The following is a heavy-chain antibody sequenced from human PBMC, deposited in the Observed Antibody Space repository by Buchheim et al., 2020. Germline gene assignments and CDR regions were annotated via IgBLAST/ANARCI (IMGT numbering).Heavy chain of an antibody. CDR2: ISSSSSTI. V-gene: IGHV3-48*01. J-gene: IGHJ4*02. CDR3: ARDRRVAIFGVVDFDY. Sequence: EVQLVESGGGLVQPGGSLRLSCAASGFTFSSYSMNWVRQAPGKGLEWVSYISSSSSTIYYADSVKGRFTISRDNAKNYLYLQMNSLRAEDTAVYYCARDRRVAIFGVVDFDYWGQGTL. D-gene: IGHD3-3*01. CDR1: GFTFSSYS.